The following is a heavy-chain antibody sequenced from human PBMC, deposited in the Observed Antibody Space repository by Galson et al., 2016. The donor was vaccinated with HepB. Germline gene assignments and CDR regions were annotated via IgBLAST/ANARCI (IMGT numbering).Heavy chain of an antibody. J-gene: IGHJ3*02. CDR3: ARMGGGYMESINI. CDR1: GFNVNINF. D-gene: IGHD5-12*01. CDR2: IYAGGSS. V-gene: IGHV3-53*01. Sequence: SLRLSCAASGFNVNINFISWVRQAPGKGLEWISVIYAGGSSDYSDSVKGRFTISRDDSINTVFLEMNSLRADDTAVYYCARMGGGYMESINIWGQGTLVTVSS.